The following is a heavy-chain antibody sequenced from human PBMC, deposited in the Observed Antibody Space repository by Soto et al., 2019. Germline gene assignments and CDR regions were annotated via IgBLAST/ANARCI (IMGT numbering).Heavy chain of an antibody. J-gene: IGHJ4*02. CDR2: INAGNGNT. D-gene: IGHD6-13*01. Sequence: QVQLVQSGAEEKKPGASVKVSCKASGYTFTSYAMDWVRQAPGQRLEWMGWINAGNGNTKYSQKFQVRVTITRDTSASRAYMELSSLRSEDTAVYYCARAPGGPGIAEYWGQGTLVTVSS. CDR1: GYTFTSYA. V-gene: IGHV1-3*05. CDR3: ARAPGGPGIAEY.